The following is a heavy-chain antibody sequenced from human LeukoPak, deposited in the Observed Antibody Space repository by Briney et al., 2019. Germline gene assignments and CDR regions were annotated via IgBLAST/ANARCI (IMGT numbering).Heavy chain of an antibody. CDR1: GFTFSSYA. Sequence: GGSLRLSCAASGFTFSSYAMHWVRQAPGKGLEWVAVISYDGSNKYYADSVKGRFTISRDNSKNTLYLQMNSLRAEDTAVYYCARVSGYDSRAHFDYWGQGTLATVSS. D-gene: IGHD5-12*01. V-gene: IGHV3-30-3*01. CDR3: ARVSGYDSRAHFDY. CDR2: ISYDGSNK. J-gene: IGHJ4*02.